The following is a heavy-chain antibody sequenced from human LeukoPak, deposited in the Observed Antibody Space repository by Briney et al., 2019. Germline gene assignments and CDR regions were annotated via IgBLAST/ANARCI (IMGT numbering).Heavy chain of an antibody. V-gene: IGHV5-51*01. J-gene: IGHJ4*02. CDR2: IYPGDSDT. D-gene: IGHD2-2*01. CDR1: GYSFTNYW. CDR3: ARQYQDYFDY. Sequence: GESLKISCKGSGYSFTNYWIDWVRRMPGKGLEWMGIIYPGDSDTRYSPSFQGQVTISADKSISTAYLQWSSLKASDTAMYYCARQYQDYFDYWGQGTLVTVSS.